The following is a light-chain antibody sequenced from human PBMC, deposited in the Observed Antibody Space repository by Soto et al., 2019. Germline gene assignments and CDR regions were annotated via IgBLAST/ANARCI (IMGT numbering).Light chain of an antibody. Sequence: EIVLTQSPGTLSLSPGERATLSCRASQSVSSSYLAWYQQKPGQAPRLLIYGASSRATGIPDRFSGSGSGTDLTLTVSRLEPEDCAVYYCQQYGSSPPYTFGQGTQLEIK. V-gene: IGKV3-20*01. CDR2: GAS. J-gene: IGKJ2*01. CDR3: QQYGSSPPYT. CDR1: QSVSSSY.